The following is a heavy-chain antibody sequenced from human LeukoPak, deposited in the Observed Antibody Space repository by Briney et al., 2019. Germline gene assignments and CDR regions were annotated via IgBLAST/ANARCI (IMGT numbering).Heavy chain of an antibody. CDR3: AKGSYYDSSGSFYFDY. CDR1: GFTFSGSA. Sequence: GGSLRLSCAASGFTFSGSAMHWVRQASGKGLEWVGRIRNKANNYATAYSASVKGRFTISRDDSKNTAFLQLNSLKTEDTAAYYCAKGSYYDSSGSFYFDYWGQGTLVTVSS. V-gene: IGHV3-73*01. J-gene: IGHJ4*02. CDR2: IRNKANNYAT. D-gene: IGHD3-22*01.